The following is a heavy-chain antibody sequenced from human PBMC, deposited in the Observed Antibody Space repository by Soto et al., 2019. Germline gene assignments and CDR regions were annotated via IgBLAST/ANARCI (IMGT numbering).Heavy chain of an antibody. CDR1: VDSISDTIYY. CDR3: ARHLHAVDAAMAY. CDR2: IHYSGTT. V-gene: IGHV4-39*01. D-gene: IGHD5-18*01. J-gene: IGHJ4*02. Sequence: SEPLSLTYRVSVDSISDTIYYCGWLRQSPGKGLEWIGSIHYSGTTQFHPSLKTRVTISVDTSKNELSLRLRSVTAADTAVYFCARHLHAVDAAMAYWGQGLPVTVS.